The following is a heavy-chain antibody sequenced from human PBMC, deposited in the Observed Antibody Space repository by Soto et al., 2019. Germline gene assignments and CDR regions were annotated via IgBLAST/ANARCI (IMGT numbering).Heavy chain of an antibody. V-gene: IGHV2-5*01. J-gene: IGHJ5*02. Sequence: DSGPTLVNPTQTLTLTCPFSGFSLSTSGVGVGWIRQPPGKALEWLALIYWNDDKRYSPSLKSRLTITKDTSKNQVVLTMTNMDPVDTATYYCAHRGPTYCTNGVCSSIDWFDPWGQGTLVTVSS. CDR1: GFSLSTSGVG. CDR3: AHRGPTYCTNGVCSSIDWFDP. D-gene: IGHD2-8*01. CDR2: IYWNDDK.